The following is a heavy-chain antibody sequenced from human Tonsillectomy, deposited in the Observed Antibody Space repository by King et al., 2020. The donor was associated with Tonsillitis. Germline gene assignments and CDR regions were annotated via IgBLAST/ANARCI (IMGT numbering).Heavy chain of an antibody. D-gene: IGHD2-21*02. J-gene: IGHJ2*01. V-gene: IGHV1-24*01. CDR1: GYTLTELS. Sequence: VQLVQSGAEVKKPGASAKVSCKVSGYTLTELSMHWVRQAPGKGLEWMGGFDPEDGETIYAQKFQGRVTMTEDTSTDTAYMELSSLRSEDTAVYYCATVRGTAYCGGDCPWYFDLWGRGTLVTVSS. CDR2: FDPEDGET. CDR3: ATVRGTAYCGGDCPWYFDL.